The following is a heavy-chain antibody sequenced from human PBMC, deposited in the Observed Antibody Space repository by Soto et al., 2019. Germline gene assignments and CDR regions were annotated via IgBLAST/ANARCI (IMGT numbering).Heavy chain of an antibody. Sequence: SGPTLVNPTQTLTLTCTFSGFSLTTSRMCVTWIRQPPGKALEWLALINWRDNKYYTTSLKTRLTLSKDTSKNQVVLTLTNMDPVDTGTYYCARILKGGTFDRLQIDCWGQGTLVTVSS. CDR1: GFSLTTSRMC. CDR3: ARILKGGTFDRLQIDC. V-gene: IGHV2-70*01. J-gene: IGHJ4*02. D-gene: IGHD3-9*01. CDR2: INWRDNK.